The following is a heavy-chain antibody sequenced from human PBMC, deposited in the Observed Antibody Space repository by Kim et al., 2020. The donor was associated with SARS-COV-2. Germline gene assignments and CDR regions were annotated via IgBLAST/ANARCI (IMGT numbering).Heavy chain of an antibody. Sequence: ASVKVSCKASGYTFTSYGISWVRQAPGQGLEWLGWVGAYNGDTNYAQNLQGRVTLTTDTSTSTAFLELRSLRSDDTAVYFCARDRGYGDETFDYWGQGTL. D-gene: IGHD4-17*01. J-gene: IGHJ4*02. V-gene: IGHV1-18*01. CDR3: ARDRGYGDETFDY. CDR1: GYTFTSYG. CDR2: VGAYNGDT.